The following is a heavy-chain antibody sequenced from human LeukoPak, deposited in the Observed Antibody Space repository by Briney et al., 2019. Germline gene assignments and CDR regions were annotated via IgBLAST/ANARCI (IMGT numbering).Heavy chain of an antibody. Sequence: GGSLRLSCAASGFTFSSYWMSWVRQAPGKGRGWVANIKQDGSEKYYVDSVKGRFTISRDNAKNSLYLQMNSLRAEDTAVYYCARDTTVTYYYYYYYGMDVWGQGTTVTVSS. CDR2: IKQDGSEK. J-gene: IGHJ6*02. CDR3: ARDTTVTYYYYYYYGMDV. D-gene: IGHD4-17*01. V-gene: IGHV3-7*01. CDR1: GFTFSSYW.